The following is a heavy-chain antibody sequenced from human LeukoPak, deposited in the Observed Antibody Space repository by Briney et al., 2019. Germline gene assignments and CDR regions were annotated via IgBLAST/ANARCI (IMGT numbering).Heavy chain of an antibody. CDR1: GGSISSGGYY. J-gene: IGHJ4*02. Sequence: SQTLSLTCTVSGGSISSGGYYWSWIRQHPGKGLEWIGYIYYSGSTYYNPSLKSRVTISVDTSKNQFSLKLSSVTAADTAVYCCARQGCSGGSCYSEFYFDYWGQGTLVTVSS. CDR2: IYYSGST. CDR3: ARQGCSGGSCYSEFYFDY. V-gene: IGHV4-31*03. D-gene: IGHD2-15*01.